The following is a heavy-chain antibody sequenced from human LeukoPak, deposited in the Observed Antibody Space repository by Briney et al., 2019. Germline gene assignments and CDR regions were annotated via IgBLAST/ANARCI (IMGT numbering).Heavy chain of an antibody. J-gene: IGHJ4*02. CDR3: ARVSYDYYGSGSYYNAPFDY. V-gene: IGHV3-33*01. CDR2: IWYDGSNK. CDR1: GFTFSSYG. D-gene: IGHD3-10*01. Sequence: PGGSLRLSCAASGFTFSSYGMHWVRQAPGKGLEWVAVIWYDGSNKYYADSVKGRFTISRDNSKNTLYLQMNSLRAEDTAVYYCARVSYDYYGSGSYYNAPFDYWGQGTLVTVSS.